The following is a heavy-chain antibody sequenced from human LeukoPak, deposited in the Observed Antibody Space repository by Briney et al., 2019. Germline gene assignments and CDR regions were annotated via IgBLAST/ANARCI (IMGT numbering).Heavy chain of an antibody. V-gene: IGHV2-5*02. D-gene: IGHD2-15*01. CDR2: IYWDDEK. Sequence: SGPTLVKPTQTLTLTCTFSGLSLTTNGVGVGWIRQPPGKALEGLALIYWDDEKRYSPSLRTRLTITKDTSKSQVVLTLTNMDPVDPATYYCAHLYFYSRGGYSRAFDYWGQGTLVTVSS. CDR3: AHLYFYSRGGYSRAFDY. J-gene: IGHJ4*02. CDR1: GLSLTTNGVG.